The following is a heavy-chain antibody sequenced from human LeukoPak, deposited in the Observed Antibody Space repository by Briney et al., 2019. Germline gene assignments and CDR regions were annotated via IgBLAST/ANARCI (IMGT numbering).Heavy chain of an antibody. Sequence: GGSLRLSCAASGFTFSDYYMSWIRQAPGKGLEWVSYISSSGSTIYYVDSVKGRFTISRDNAKNSLYLQMNSLTADDTAVYYCARLGRFLRVDYFDYWGQGSLVTVSS. V-gene: IGHV3-11*04. CDR2: ISSSGSTI. D-gene: IGHD3-10*01. J-gene: IGHJ4*02. CDR1: GFTFSDYY. CDR3: ARLGRFLRVDYFDY.